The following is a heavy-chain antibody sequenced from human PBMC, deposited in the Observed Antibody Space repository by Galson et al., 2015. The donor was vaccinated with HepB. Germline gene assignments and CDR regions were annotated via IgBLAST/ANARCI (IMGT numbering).Heavy chain of an antibody. D-gene: IGHD1-26*01. CDR3: TKGDGGYYEIDY. Sequence: SLRLSCAASGFITRNYGMSWVRQAPGKGLEWVSTINDDGRNTHYADNVRGRFTISKDTSENTLYLHMNSLRADDTAVYYCTKGDGGYYEIDYWGQGALVSVSS. J-gene: IGHJ4*02. CDR2: INDDGRNT. CDR1: GFITRNYG. V-gene: IGHV3-23*01.